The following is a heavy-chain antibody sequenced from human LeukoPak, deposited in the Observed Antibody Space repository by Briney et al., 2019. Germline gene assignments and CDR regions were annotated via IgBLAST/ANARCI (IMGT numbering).Heavy chain of an antibody. V-gene: IGHV4-59*01. D-gene: IGHD3-10*01. CDR1: GGSLYSYY. Sequence: PSETLSLTCTVSGGSLYSYYWSWIRQPPGKGLEWIGYISYSGGSNYNPSLKSRVTISLLTSKNQFSLKMSSVTAADTAVYYCARDRPAGWFDPWGQGTLVTVSS. CDR2: ISYSGGS. J-gene: IGHJ5*02. CDR3: ARDRPAGWFDP.